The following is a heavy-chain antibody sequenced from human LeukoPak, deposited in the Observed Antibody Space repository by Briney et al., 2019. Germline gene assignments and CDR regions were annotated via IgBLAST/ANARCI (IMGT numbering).Heavy chain of an antibody. V-gene: IGHV3-23*01. D-gene: IGHD7-27*01. Sequence: GGSLRLSCAASGFTFSSYDMSWIRQPPGKGLEWVSEISGSDESTKYVDSVKGRFTISRDNSKNTLYLLLNSLRVDDTAVYYCANRRLGRGAFDIWGQGTMVTVSS. CDR3: ANRRLGRGAFDI. CDR2: ISGSDEST. J-gene: IGHJ3*02. CDR1: GFTFSSYD.